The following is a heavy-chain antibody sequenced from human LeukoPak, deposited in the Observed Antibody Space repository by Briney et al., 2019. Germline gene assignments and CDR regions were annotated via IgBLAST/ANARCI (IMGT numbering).Heavy chain of an antibody. Sequence: GGSLRLSCAASGFTFSNYWMTWVRQAPGKGLEWVAHINQDGSEEHYMDSVKARFTISRDNAKNSLSLQMNSLRAEDTAVYYCVRDGGVSGYDLLDYWGQGTLVTVSS. D-gene: IGHD5-12*01. CDR2: INQDGSEE. CDR3: VRDGGVSGYDLLDY. CDR1: GFTFSNYW. V-gene: IGHV3-7*01. J-gene: IGHJ4*02.